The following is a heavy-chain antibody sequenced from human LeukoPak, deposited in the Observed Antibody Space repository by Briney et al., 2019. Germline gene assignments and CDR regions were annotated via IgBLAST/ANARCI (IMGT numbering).Heavy chain of an antibody. CDR1: GFTFSSYG. CDR2: ISYDGSNK. J-gene: IGHJ4*02. D-gene: IGHD3-10*01. CDR3: AKGHYYGSGSLDY. V-gene: IGHV3-30*18. Sequence: TGGSLRLSCAASGFTFSSYGMHWVRQAPGKGLEWVAVISYDGSNKYYADSVKGRFTISRDNSKNTLYLQMNSLRAEDTAVYYCAKGHYYGSGSLDYWGQGTLVTVSS.